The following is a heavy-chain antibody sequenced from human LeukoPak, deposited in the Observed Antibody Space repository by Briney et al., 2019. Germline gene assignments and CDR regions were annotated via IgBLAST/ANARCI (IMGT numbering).Heavy chain of an antibody. V-gene: IGHV3-23*01. CDR1: GFTYSSYD. D-gene: IGHD1-1*01. CDR3: ARVADDGSLDS. Sequence: GGSLRLSCAASGFTYSSYDMSWVRQAPGKGLEWVSGISGGGVSTYYADSVKGRFTISRDNAKNSLFLQMNSLRAEDTSVTYCARVADDGSLDSWGQGTLVTVSS. J-gene: IGHJ4*02. CDR2: ISGGGVST.